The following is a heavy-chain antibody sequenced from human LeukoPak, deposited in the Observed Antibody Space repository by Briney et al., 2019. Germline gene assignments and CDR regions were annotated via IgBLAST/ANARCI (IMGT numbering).Heavy chain of an antibody. Sequence: RTGGSLRLSCSASGFNFETHAMHWVRQAPGKGLEWVAMIWRGGNYKFYADSVKGRFTISRDNSKNTLYLQVNSLRAEDTAIYFCAKDHRNTAMFTGGFFDYWGQGALVTVSS. CDR1: GFNFETHA. CDR3: AKDHRNTAMFTGGFFDY. J-gene: IGHJ4*02. D-gene: IGHD5-18*01. CDR2: IWRGGNYK. V-gene: IGHV3-33*06.